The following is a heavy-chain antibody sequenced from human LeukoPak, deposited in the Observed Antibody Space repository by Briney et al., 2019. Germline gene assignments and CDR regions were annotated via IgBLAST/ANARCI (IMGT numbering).Heavy chain of an antibody. V-gene: IGHV2-5*01. J-gene: IGHJ4*02. D-gene: IGHD4-23*01. CDR2: IYWNNDN. CDR1: GFSLTTSGVG. CDR3: ARIQAYGGNSEGYYFNY. Sequence: SGPTLVKPTQTLTLTCTFSGFSLTTSGVGVGWIRQPPGKALEWLAPIYWNNDNRYNPSLKTRLTITKDTSKNQVVLTMTNMDPVDTATYYCARIQAYGGNSEGYYFNYWGQGTLVTVSS.